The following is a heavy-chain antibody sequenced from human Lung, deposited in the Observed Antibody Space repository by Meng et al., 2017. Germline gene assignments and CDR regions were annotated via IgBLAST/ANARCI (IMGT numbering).Heavy chain of an antibody. CDR2: INHSGST. V-gene: IGHV4-34*01. CDR3: ARGPTTMAHDFDY. J-gene: IGHJ4*02. CDR1: GGSVSDYY. Sequence: QGQLQRWGAGLLKPSETLSLTCVVSGGSVSDYYWSWTRQSPGKGLEWIGEINHSGSTNYNQSLESRANISVDTSQNNLSLKLSSVTAADSAVYYCARGPTTMAHDFDYWGQGTLVTVSS. D-gene: IGHD4-11*01.